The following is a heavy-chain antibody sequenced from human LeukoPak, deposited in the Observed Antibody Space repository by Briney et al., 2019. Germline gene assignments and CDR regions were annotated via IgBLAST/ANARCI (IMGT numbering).Heavy chain of an antibody. D-gene: IGHD6-19*01. V-gene: IGHV3-23*01. CDR3: AKGPRYSGVAGNDY. CDR1: GFTFSSYA. CDR2: ISGSGGST. J-gene: IGHJ4*02. Sequence: GGSLRLSCAASGFTFSSYAMSWVRQAPGKGLEWVSAISGSGGSTYYADSVKGRFTISRDNSKNTLYLQMNSLRAEDTAVYYCAKGPRYSGVAGNDYWGQGTLVTVSS.